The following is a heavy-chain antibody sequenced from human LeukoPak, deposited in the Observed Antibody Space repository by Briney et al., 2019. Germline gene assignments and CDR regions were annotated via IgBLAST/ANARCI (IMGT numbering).Heavy chain of an antibody. V-gene: IGHV4-59*08. Sequence: PSETLSLTCTVSGGSISSYYWSWIRQPPGKGLEWIGYIYYSGSTNYNPSLKSRVTISVDTSKNQLSLKLSSVTAADTAVYYCARLKFRTAMVIRIFDYWGQGTLVTVSS. D-gene: IGHD5-18*01. CDR3: ARLKFRTAMVIRIFDY. J-gene: IGHJ4*02. CDR1: GGSISSYY. CDR2: IYYSGST.